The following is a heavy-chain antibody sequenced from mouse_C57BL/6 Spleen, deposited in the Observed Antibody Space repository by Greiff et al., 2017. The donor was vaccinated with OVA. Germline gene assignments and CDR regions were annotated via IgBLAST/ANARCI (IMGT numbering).Heavy chain of an antibody. CDR2: INPYNGDT. CDR3: ARRGYGQYYFDY. D-gene: IGHD1-2*01. J-gene: IGHJ2*01. V-gene: IGHV1-20*01. Sequence: VHVKQSGPELVKPGDSVKISCKASGYSFTGYFMNWVMQSHGKSLEWIGRINPYNGDTFYNQKFKGKATLTVDKSSSTAHMELRSLTSEDSAVYYCARRGYGQYYFDYWGQGTTLTVSS. CDR1: GYSFTGYF.